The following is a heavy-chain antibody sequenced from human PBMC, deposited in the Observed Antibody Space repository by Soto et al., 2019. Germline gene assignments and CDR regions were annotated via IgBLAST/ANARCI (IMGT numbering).Heavy chain of an antibody. J-gene: IGHJ4*02. CDR3: ARIGVSSSGGTSSTDY. CDR1: GGTFSSYA. CDR2: IIPIFGTA. D-gene: IGHD2-15*01. Sequence: SVKVSCKASGGTFSSYAISWVRQAPGQGLEWMGGIIPIFGTANYAQKFQGRVTITADESTSTAYMELSSLRSEDTAVYYCARIGVSSSGGTSSTDYWGQGTMVTVSS. V-gene: IGHV1-69*13.